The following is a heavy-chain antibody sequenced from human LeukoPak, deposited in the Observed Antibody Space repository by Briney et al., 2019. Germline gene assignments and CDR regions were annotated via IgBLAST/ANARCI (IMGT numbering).Heavy chain of an antibody. CDR1: GFTFSSYW. J-gene: IGHJ6*02. V-gene: IGHV4-39*07. CDR3: ARSTRSGSFPSYGMDV. CDR2: IYYSGST. D-gene: IGHD3-10*01. Sequence: GSLRLSCAASGFTFSSYWMSWVRQAPGKGLEWIGSIYYSGSTYYNPSLKSRVTISVDTSKNQFSLKLSSVTAADTAVYYCARSTRSGSFPSYGMDVWGQGTTVTVSS.